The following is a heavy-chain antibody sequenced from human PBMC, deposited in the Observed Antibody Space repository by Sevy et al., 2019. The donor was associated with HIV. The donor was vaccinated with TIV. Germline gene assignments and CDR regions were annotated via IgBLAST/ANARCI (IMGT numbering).Heavy chain of an antibody. CDR2: INHSGST. J-gene: IGHJ6*02. D-gene: IGHD2-15*01. CDR1: GGSFSGYY. V-gene: IGHV4-34*01. Sequence: SETLSLTCAVYGGSFSGYYWSWIRQPPGKGLEWIGEINHSGSTNYNQSLKSRVTISVDTSKNQFSLKLSSVTAADTAVYYCAERTMYCSGGSCYGMDVWGQGTTVTVSS. CDR3: AERTMYCSGGSCYGMDV.